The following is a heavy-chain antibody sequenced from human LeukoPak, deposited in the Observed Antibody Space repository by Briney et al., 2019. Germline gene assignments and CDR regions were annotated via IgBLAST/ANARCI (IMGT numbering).Heavy chain of an antibody. D-gene: IGHD1-26*01. Sequence: GGSLRLSCTGSGFIFNQYGMMWVRQAPGKGPEWLSYISATTSTLYYVDSVKGRFTISRDNTKSSLYLQMNSLTVEDTAAYYCARLNIVGAYPLFDYWGQGTLVTVSS. CDR3: ARLNIVGAYPLFDY. J-gene: IGHJ4*02. CDR1: GFIFNQYG. CDR2: ISATTSTL. V-gene: IGHV3-48*01.